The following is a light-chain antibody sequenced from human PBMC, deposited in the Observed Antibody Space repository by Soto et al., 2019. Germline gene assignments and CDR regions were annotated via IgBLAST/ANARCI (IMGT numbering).Light chain of an antibody. J-gene: IGKJ5*01. CDR2: DAS. CDR3: QQYDSLPIT. V-gene: IGKV1-33*01. CDR1: QAIDKY. Sequence: DIQMTQSPSSLSTSVGDSITITCQASQAIDKYLYWYQQKPGKAPKLLIYDASTLDTGVPSRFSGSRSGTRFTLTISSLQPEDIATYYCQQYDSLPITFGQGTRLDIK.